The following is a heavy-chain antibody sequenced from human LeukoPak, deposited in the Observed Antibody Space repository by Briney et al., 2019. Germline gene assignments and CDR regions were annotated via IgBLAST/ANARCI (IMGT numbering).Heavy chain of an antibody. D-gene: IGHD5-18*01. J-gene: IGHJ4*02. CDR2: IRYDGSNK. Sequence: PGGSLRLSCAASGFTFSSYGMHWVRQAPGKGLEWVAFIRYDGSNKYYADSVKGRFTISRDNSKNTLYLQMNSLRAEDTAVYYCAKDQYSYAQGADYWGQGTLVTVSS. V-gene: IGHV3-30*02. CDR1: GFTFSSYG. CDR3: AKDQYSYAQGADY.